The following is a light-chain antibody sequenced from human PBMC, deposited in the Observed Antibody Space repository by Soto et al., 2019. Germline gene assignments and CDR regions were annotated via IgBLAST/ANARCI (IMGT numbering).Light chain of an antibody. CDR1: QSISTW. Sequence: MQMAQSPSTLSASVGDRVTITCRARQSISTWLAWYQQKPGRAPKLLIYMASTLESGVPSRFSGSGSGTEFTLTISSLQPDDFATYYCRHYNSYLETFGQGTRVEIK. V-gene: IGKV1-5*03. CDR2: MAS. J-gene: IGKJ1*01. CDR3: RHYNSYLET.